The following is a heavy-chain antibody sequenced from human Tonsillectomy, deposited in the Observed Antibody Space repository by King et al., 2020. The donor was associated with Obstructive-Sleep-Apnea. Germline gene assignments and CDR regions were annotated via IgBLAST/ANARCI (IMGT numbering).Heavy chain of an antibody. CDR2: ISYDGSNK. D-gene: IGHD2-15*01. J-gene: IGHJ4*02. V-gene: IGHV3-30*04. Sequence: VQLVESGGGVVQPGRSLRLSCAASGFTFSSYAMHWVRQAPGKGLEWVAVISYDGSNKYYADSVKGRFTISRDNSKNTLYLQMNSLRAEVTAVYYCARDKDGYVDYWGQGTLVTVSS. CDR3: ARDKDGYVDY. CDR1: GFTFSSYA.